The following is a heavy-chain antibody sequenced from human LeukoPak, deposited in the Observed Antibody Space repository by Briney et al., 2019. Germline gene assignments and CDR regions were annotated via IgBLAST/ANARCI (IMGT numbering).Heavy chain of an antibody. V-gene: IGHV3-21*01. CDR1: GFTFDDYA. D-gene: IGHD2-2*01. J-gene: IGHJ4*02. CDR2: ISSSSSYI. CDR3: ARVPAALAFFDN. Sequence: PGGSLRLSGAASGFTFDDYAMHWVRQAPGKGLEWVSAISSSSSYIYYAASVKGRFTISRDNAKNSLYLQMNSLRAEDAAVYYCARVPAALAFFDNWGQGALVTVSS.